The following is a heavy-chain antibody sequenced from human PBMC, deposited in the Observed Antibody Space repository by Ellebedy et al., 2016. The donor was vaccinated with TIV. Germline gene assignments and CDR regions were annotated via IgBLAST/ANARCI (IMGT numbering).Heavy chain of an antibody. CDR3: AREQQLDAPYYYYGMDV. CDR2: INPNSGGT. Sequence: ASVKVSCKASGYTFTGYYMHWVRQAPGQGLEWMGWINPNSGGTNYAQKFQGWATMARDTSISTAYMELSRLRSDDTAVYYCAREQQLDAPYYYYGMDVWGQGTTVTVSS. D-gene: IGHD6-6*01. J-gene: IGHJ6*02. V-gene: IGHV1-2*04. CDR1: GYTFTGYY.